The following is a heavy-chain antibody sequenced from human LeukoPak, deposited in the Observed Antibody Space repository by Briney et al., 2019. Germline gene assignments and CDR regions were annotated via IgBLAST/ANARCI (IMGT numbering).Heavy chain of an antibody. Sequence: ASVKVSCKASGYTFTSYGISWVRQAPGQGPEWMGIINPSGDDTTFAQKFRGRVTMTRDTSTSTFYMELRSLSSEDTAVYYCARDRLVSYYYFYGMDVWGQGTTVTVSS. CDR2: INPSGDDT. D-gene: IGHD4-23*01. CDR3: ARDRLVSYYYFYGMDV. CDR1: GYTFTSYG. J-gene: IGHJ6*02. V-gene: IGHV1-46*01.